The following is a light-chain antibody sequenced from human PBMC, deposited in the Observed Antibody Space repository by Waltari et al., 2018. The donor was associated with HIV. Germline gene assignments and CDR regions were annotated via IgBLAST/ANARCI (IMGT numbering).Light chain of an antibody. CDR2: EVT. CDR3: SSFAGTHKL. V-gene: IGLV2-8*01. Sequence: SALTQSPSASGSPGQSVNISCPGANRDISDYNYFSWYQQHSDRPPKLIIFEVTKRPSGVPDRFSGSKSGNTASLFVSGLQPEDEATYFCSSFAGTHKLFGGGTKLTVL. CDR1: NRDISDYNY. J-gene: IGLJ2*01.